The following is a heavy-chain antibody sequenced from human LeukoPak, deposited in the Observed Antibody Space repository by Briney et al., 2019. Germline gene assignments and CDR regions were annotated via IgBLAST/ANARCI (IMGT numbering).Heavy chain of an antibody. CDR1: GFTFSSYA. V-gene: IGHV3-23*01. J-gene: IGHJ4*02. D-gene: IGHD5-12*01. CDR2: IIASSGAT. CDR3: AKGGYDYVEMGYFDY. Sequence: GGSLRLSCAASGFTFSSYAMRWVRQAPGKGLEGVSLIIASSGATFYAHSVKGRFTISRDNSKNTLYMQMNSLRAEDTALYYCAKGGYDYVEMGYFDYWGQGTLVTVSS.